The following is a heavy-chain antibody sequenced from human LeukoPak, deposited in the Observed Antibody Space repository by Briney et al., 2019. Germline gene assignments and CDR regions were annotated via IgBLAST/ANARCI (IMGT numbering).Heavy chain of an antibody. Sequence: GASVKVSCKASGYTFTSYYMHWVRQAPGQGLEWMGIINPSGGSTSYAQKFQGRVTMTRDMSTSTVYMELSSLRSEDTAVYYCARDSYGIVGATTHTLFDYWGQGTLVTVSS. V-gene: IGHV1-46*01. CDR3: ARDSYGIVGATTHTLFDY. CDR2: INPSGGST. D-gene: IGHD1-26*01. J-gene: IGHJ4*02. CDR1: GYTFTSYY.